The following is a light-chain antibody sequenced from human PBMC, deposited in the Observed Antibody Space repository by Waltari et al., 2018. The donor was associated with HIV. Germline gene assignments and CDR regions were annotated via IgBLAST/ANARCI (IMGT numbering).Light chain of an antibody. V-gene: IGKV3-11*01. CDR3: QQRSNGPPWYS. Sequence: EIVLTQSPATLSLSPGERATLSCRASQRVSSYSAWYQQQPGQAPRLLIYDASNRATGTPARFSGSGSGTDFTLTISSLEPEDFAVYYCQQRSNGPPWYSFGQGTKLEIK. CDR1: QRVSSY. CDR2: DAS. J-gene: IGKJ2*03.